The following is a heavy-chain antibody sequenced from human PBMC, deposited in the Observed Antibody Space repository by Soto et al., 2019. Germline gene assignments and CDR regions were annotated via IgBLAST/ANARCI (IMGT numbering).Heavy chain of an antibody. D-gene: IGHD2-15*01. CDR3: TTGSVEGV. V-gene: IGHV3-15*07. J-gene: IGHJ6*02. CDR1: GLTISNAW. Sequence: EVHLVESGGGFIYPGGSLRLSCAASGLTISNAWMNWVRQAPGKGLEWVGRNKTNTEGGTTDYAAAVKGRFTVSRDDSKNTLYLQMNSLKTEDTAVYYCTTGSVEGVWGQGTTVTVSS. CDR2: NKTNTEGGTT.